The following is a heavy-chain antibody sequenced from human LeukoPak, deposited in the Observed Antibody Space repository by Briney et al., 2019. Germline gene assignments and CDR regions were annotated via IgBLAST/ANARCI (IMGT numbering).Heavy chain of an antibody. J-gene: IGHJ3*02. D-gene: IGHD6-13*01. CDR1: GGSINSGSYY. CDR3: ARGQSSSWAPVDAFDI. Sequence: SETLSLTCTVSGGSINSGSYYWSWIRQPAGKGLEWIGRIYTSGSTNYNPSLKSRVTISVDTSKNQFSLKLNSVTAADTAVYYCARGQSSSWAPVDAFDIWGQGTMVTVSS. CDR2: IYTSGST. V-gene: IGHV4-61*02.